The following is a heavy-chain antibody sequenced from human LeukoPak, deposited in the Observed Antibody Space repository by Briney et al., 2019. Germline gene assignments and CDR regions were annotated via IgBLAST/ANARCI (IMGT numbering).Heavy chain of an antibody. CDR2: INHSGST. CDR1: GGSFSGYY. J-gene: IGHJ4*02. Sequence: SETLSLACAVYGGSFSGYYWSWIRQPPGKGLEWIGEINHSGSTNYNPSLKSRVTISVDTSKNQFSLKLSSVTAADTAVYFCARGPPTDYYDSSSFYYVFDYWGQGTLVTVSS. V-gene: IGHV4-34*01. CDR3: ARGPPTDYYDSSSFYYVFDY. D-gene: IGHD3-22*01.